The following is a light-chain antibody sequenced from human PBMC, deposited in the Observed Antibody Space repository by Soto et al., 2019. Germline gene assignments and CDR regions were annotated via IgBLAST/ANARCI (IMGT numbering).Light chain of an antibody. CDR2: GAS. J-gene: IGKJ3*01. CDR3: QQYGSSVT. V-gene: IGKV3-20*01. CDR1: QSVHNNY. Sequence: EIVLTQSPGTLSLSPGERATLSCRASQSVHNNYLAWYQQKPGQAPRLLIYGASSRATGIPDRFSGSGSETDFTLTISRLEPEDFAVYYCQQYGSSVTFGPGTKVDIK.